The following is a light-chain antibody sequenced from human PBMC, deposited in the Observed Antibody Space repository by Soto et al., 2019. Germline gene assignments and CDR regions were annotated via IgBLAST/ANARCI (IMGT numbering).Light chain of an antibody. CDR2: GAS. Sequence: EIVMTQSPATLSVSPGERATLSCRASQSVSSNLAWYQQKPGQAPRLLIYGASTRATGIPARFSGSGSGTEFTLTIRSLQSEDLAVYYCQHYNNWPPWTFGQGTKVEIK. V-gene: IGKV3-15*01. CDR3: QHYNNWPPWT. J-gene: IGKJ1*01. CDR1: QSVSSN.